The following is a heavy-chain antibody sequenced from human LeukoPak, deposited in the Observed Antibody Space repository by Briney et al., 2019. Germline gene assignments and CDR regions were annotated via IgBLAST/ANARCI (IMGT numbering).Heavy chain of an antibody. Sequence: GGSLRLSCAASGFTFSSYAMHWVRQAPGKGLEWVAVISYDGSNKYYADSVKGRFTISRDNSKNTLYLQMNSLRAEDTAVYYCARGQRPGIVGAADAFDIWGQGTMVTVSS. D-gene: IGHD1-26*01. J-gene: IGHJ3*02. CDR3: ARGQRPGIVGAADAFDI. V-gene: IGHV3-30-3*01. CDR2: ISYDGSNK. CDR1: GFTFSSYA.